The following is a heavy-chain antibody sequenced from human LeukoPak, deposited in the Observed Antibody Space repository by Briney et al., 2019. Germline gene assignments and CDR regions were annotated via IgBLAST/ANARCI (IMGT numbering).Heavy chain of an antibody. D-gene: IGHD4-23*01. CDR3: ARDRYGGNWFDP. Sequence: GGSLRLSCAASGFTFSSYWMHWVRQAPGKGLVWVSRINSVGSSTSYADSVKGRFTISRDNAKNTLYLQMNSLRAEDTAVYYCARDRYGGNWFDPWGQGTLVTVSS. CDR1: GFTFSSYW. CDR2: INSVGSST. V-gene: IGHV3-74*01. J-gene: IGHJ5*02.